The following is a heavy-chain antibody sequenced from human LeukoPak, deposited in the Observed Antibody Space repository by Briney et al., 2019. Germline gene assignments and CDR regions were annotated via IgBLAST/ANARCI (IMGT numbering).Heavy chain of an antibody. CDR2: IKQDGSEK. CDR3: AKDPWELPSP. V-gene: IGHV3-7*03. CDR1: GFTFSSYW. D-gene: IGHD1-26*01. J-gene: IGHJ5*02. Sequence: GGSLRLSCAASGFTFSSYWMSWVRQAPGKGLEWVANIKQDGSEKYYVDSVKGRFTISRDNSKNTLYLQMNSLRAEDTAVYYCAKDPWELPSPWGQGTLVTVSS.